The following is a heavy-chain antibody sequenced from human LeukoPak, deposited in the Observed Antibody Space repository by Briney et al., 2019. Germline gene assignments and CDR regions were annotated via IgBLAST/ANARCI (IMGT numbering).Heavy chain of an antibody. J-gene: IGHJ6*02. D-gene: IGHD4-11*01. CDR1: GFTFSSNG. CDR3: ARPYYSNYYYYGMDV. CDR2: IWYDGSNK. V-gene: IGHV3-33*01. Sequence: GRSLRLSCAASGFTFSSNGMHWVRQAPGKGLEWVGVIWYDGSNKYYADSVKGRFTISRDNSKNTPYLQMNSLRAEDTAVYYCARPYYSNYYYYGMDVWGQGTTVTVSS.